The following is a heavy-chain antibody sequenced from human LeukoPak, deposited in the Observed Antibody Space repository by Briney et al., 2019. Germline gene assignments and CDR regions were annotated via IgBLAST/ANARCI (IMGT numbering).Heavy chain of an antibody. CDR3: ARHYLRGYCSSTSCYKAGYFDY. D-gene: IGHD2-2*02. V-gene: IGHV4-30-2*01. CDR1: GGSISSGGYY. Sequence: ASETLSLTCTVSGGSISSGGYYWSWIRQPPGKGLEWIGYIYHSGSTYYNPSLKSRVTISVDTSKNQFSLKLSSVTAADTAVYYCARHYLRGYCSSTSCYKAGYFDYWGQGTLVTVSS. J-gene: IGHJ4*02. CDR2: IYHSGST.